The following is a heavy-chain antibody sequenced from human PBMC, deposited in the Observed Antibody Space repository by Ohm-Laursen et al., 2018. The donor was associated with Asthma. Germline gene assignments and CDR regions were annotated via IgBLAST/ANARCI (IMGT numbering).Heavy chain of an antibody. J-gene: IGHJ6*02. CDR2: TYYRSKWYN. CDR3: AREPYRTYYYYGMDV. Sequence: PTQTLTLTCAVSGDSVSSNSVTWTWIRQSPSRGLEWLGRTYYRSKWYNDYAVSVKSRITINPDTSKNQFSLQLNSVTPEDTAVYYCAREPYRTYYYYGMDVWGQGTTVTVSS. V-gene: IGHV6-1*01. D-gene: IGHD3-16*01. CDR1: GDSVSSNSVT.